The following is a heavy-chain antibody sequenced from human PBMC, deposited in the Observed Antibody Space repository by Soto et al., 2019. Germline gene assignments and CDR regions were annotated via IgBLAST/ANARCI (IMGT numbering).Heavy chain of an antibody. V-gene: IGHV4-30-2*01. Sequence: SETLSLTCAVSGGSISSGGYSWSWIRQTPGKGMEWIGYIYESGSTNYNKSLKSRVTISVDRSKNLVSLRMTSVTAEDTAVYYCATTNIRTTTADYWGQGTLVTVSS. CDR2: IYESGST. CDR3: ATTNIRTTTADY. CDR1: GGSISSGGYS. J-gene: IGHJ4*02. D-gene: IGHD1-7*01.